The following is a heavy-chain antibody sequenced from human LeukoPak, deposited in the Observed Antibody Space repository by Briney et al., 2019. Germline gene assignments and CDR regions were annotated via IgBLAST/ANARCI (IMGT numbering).Heavy chain of an antibody. CDR2: INHSGST. CDR1: GGSFSDYY. V-gene: IGHV4-34*01. CDR3: ARGLRWGYWYFDL. J-gene: IGHJ2*01. Sequence: SETLSLTCAVYGGSFSDYYWSWIRQPPGKGLEWIGEINHSGSTNYNPSLKSRVTISVDTSKNQFSLKLSSVTAADTAVYYCARGLRWGYWYFDLWGRGTLVTVPS. D-gene: IGHD3-16*01.